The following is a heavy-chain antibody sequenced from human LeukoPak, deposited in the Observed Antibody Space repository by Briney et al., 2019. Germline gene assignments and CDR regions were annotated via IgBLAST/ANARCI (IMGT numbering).Heavy chain of an antibody. Sequence: GASVKVSCKASGGTFSSYAISWVRQAPGQGLEWMGGIIPIFGTANYAQKFQGSVTITADESTSTAYMELSSLRSEDTAVYYCARGVLYCSSTSCYRWFDPWGQGTLVTVSS. D-gene: IGHD2-2*01. J-gene: IGHJ5*02. CDR3: ARGVLYCSSTSCYRWFDP. CDR1: GGTFSSYA. V-gene: IGHV1-69*13. CDR2: IIPIFGTA.